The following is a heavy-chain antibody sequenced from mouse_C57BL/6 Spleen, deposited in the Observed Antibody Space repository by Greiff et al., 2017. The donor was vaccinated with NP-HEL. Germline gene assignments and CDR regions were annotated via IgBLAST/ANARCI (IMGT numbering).Heavy chain of an antibody. J-gene: IGHJ4*01. V-gene: IGHV5-4*01. CDR3: ARDDYGSSCGAMDY. CDR2: ISDGGSYT. D-gene: IGHD1-1*01. Sequence: EVMLVESGGGLVKPGGSLKLSCAASGFTFSSYAMSWVRQTPEKRLEWVATISDGGSYTYYPDNVKGRFTISRDNAKNNLYLQMSHLKSEDTAMYYCARDDYGSSCGAMDYWGQGTSVTVSS. CDR1: GFTFSSYA.